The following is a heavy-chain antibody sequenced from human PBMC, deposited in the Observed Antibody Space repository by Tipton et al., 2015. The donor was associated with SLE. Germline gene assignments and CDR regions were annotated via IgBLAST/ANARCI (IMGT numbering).Heavy chain of an antibody. CDR1: GFTFSSYA. CDR2: ISGSGGST. Sequence: SLRLSCAASGFTFSSYAMSWVRQAPGKGLEWVSAISGSGGSTYYADSVKGRFTISRDNSKNTLYLQMSSLRAEDTAVYYCAKVNSSGWEFFQHWDEGTLVTVSS. D-gene: IGHD6-19*01. J-gene: IGHJ1*01. V-gene: IGHV3-23*01. CDR3: AKVNSSGWEFFQH.